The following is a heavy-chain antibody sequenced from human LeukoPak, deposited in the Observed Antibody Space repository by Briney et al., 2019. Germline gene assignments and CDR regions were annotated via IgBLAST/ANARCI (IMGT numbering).Heavy chain of an antibody. V-gene: IGHV3-30*02. CDR1: GFTFSSYG. J-gene: IGHJ3*02. CDR3: HLKETVSGAFDI. Sequence: GGSLRLSCAASGFTFSSYGMHWVRQAPGKGLEWVAFIRCDGSNKYYADSVKGRFTISRDNSKNTLYLQMNSLRAEDTAVYYCHLKETVSGAFDIWGQGTMVTVSS. CDR2: IRCDGSNK. D-gene: IGHD1-26*01.